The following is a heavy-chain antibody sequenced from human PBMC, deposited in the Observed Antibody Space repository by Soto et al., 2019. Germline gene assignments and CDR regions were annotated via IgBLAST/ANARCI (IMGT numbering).Heavy chain of an antibody. CDR2: LYYSGST. CDR1: GGSVSSGSYY. CDR3: ARELAVAEDYDYYGMDV. J-gene: IGHJ6*02. V-gene: IGHV4-61*03. D-gene: IGHD6-19*01. Sequence: QVQLQESGPGLVKPSETLSLTCTVSGGSVSSGSYYWSWIRQPPGKELEWIGYLYYSGSTNYNPSLKSRVTISVDTSTNHFSVKLSSVTAADTAVYYCARELAVAEDYDYYGMDVWGQGTTVTVSS.